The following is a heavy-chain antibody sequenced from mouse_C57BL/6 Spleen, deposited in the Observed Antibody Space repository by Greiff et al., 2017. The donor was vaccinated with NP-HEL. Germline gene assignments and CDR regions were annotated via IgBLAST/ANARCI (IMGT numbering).Heavy chain of an antibody. J-gene: IGHJ2*01. CDR2: ISDGGSYT. Sequence: VQLKESGGGLVKPGGSLKLSCAASGFTFSSYAMSWVRQTPEKRLEWVATISDGGSYTYYPDNVKGRFTISRDNAKNNLYLQMSHLKSEDTAMYYCARDVSYGSSYPDYWGQGTTLTVSS. D-gene: IGHD1-1*01. V-gene: IGHV5-4*01. CDR1: GFTFSSYA. CDR3: ARDVSYGSSYPDY.